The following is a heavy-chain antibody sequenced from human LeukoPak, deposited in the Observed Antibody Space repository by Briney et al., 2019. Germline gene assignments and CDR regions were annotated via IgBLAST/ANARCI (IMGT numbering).Heavy chain of an antibody. V-gene: IGHV3-7*01. CDR3: TRDRSRAEDD. Sequence: PGGSLRLSYAASGFTFSGHWMGWVRQAPGKGLEWVANINQGGSDKYYVDSVKGRFTISRDNANNLLYLQMNSLRGEDTAVYYCTRDRSRAEDDWGQGTLVTVSS. CDR2: INQGGSDK. J-gene: IGHJ4*02. D-gene: IGHD1-14*01. CDR1: GFTFSGHW.